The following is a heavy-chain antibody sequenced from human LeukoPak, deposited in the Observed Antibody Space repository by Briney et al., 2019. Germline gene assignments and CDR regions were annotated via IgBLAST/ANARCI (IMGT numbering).Heavy chain of an antibody. V-gene: IGHV3-23*01. D-gene: IGHD2-21*02. CDR3: ARDHYHKIHSVMVTAPDY. CDR2: ISGSGGST. CDR1: GFTFSSYG. J-gene: IGHJ4*02. Sequence: GGSLRLSCAASGFTFSSYGMSWVRQAPGKGLEWVSAISGSGGSTYYADSVKGRFTISRDNSKNTLYLQMNSLRAEDTAVYYCARDHYHKIHSVMVTAPDYWGQGTLVIVSS.